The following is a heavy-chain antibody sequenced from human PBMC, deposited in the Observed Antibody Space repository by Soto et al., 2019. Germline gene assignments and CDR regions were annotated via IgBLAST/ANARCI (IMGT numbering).Heavy chain of an antibody. CDR1: GFSLINGKMG. CDR2: ILSNDEK. Sequence: SGPTLVNPTDTLTLTCTVSGFSLINGKMGVSWIRQPPGKALEWLAHILSNDEKSYSPSLKRRLTISTDTSKTQVVLTMTNVGPLDTATYYCARTLEMKNGMDVWGQRTTFAVSS. CDR3: ARTLEMKNGMDV. J-gene: IGHJ6*02. V-gene: IGHV2-26*01.